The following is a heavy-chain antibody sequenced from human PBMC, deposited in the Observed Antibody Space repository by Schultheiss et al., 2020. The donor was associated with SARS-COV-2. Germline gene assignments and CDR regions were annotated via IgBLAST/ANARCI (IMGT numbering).Heavy chain of an antibody. CDR1: GGSISSGGYS. CDR2: IYHSGST. J-gene: IGHJ4*02. Sequence: SETLSLTCAVSGGSISSGGYSWSWIRQPPGKGLEWIGYIYHSGSTYYNPSLKSRVTMSVDTSKNQFSLRLSSVTAADTAVYYCARYSGSYYVVDYWGQGTLVTVSS. CDR3: ARYSGSYYVVDY. D-gene: IGHD1-26*01. V-gene: IGHV4-30-2*01.